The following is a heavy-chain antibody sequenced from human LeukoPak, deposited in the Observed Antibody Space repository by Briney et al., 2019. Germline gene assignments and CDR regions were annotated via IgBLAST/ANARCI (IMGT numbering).Heavy chain of an antibody. D-gene: IGHD1-26*01. CDR3: ARGSPTSLVGALGHAFDI. CDR2: INPSGGST. V-gene: IGHV1-46*01. CDR1: GYTFTSYY. J-gene: IGHJ3*02. Sequence: ASVKVSCKASGYTFTSYYMHWVRQAPGQGLEWMGIINPSGGSTSYAQKFQGRVTMTRDTSTSTVYMELSSLRSEDTAVYYCARGSPTSLVGALGHAFDIWGQGTMVTVSS.